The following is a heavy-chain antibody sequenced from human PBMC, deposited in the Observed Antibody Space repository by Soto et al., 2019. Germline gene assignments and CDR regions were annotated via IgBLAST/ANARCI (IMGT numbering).Heavy chain of an antibody. J-gene: IGHJ4*02. CDR2: IYSGGST. CDR3: ARDNSYGSGLSDY. D-gene: IGHD3-10*01. CDR1: GFTVSSNY. Sequence: GGSLRLSCAASGFTVSSNYMSWVRQAPGKGLEWVSVIYSGGSTYYADSVKGRFTISRDNSKNTLYLQMNSLRAEDTAVYYCARDNSYGSGLSDYWGQGTLVTVSS. V-gene: IGHV3-53*01.